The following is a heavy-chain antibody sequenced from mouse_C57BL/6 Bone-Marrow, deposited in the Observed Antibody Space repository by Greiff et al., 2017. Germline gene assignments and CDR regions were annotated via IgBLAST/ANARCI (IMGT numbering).Heavy chain of an antibody. CDR1: GYTFTSYG. CDR2: IYPRSGNT. V-gene: IGHV1-81*01. CDR3: ARERYYGSSYSWFAY. D-gene: IGHD1-1*01. Sequence: VQLQQSGAELARPGASVKLSCKASGYTFTSYGISWVKQRTGQGLEWIGKIYPRSGNTYYNEKFKGKATLTADKSSSTAYMELRSLTSEDSAVYFCARERYYGSSYSWFAYWGQGTLVTVSA. J-gene: IGHJ3*01.